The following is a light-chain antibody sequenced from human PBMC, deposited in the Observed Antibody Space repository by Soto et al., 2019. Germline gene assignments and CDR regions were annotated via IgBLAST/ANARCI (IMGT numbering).Light chain of an antibody. Sequence: EILLTQSPATLSLSPGERATLSCRARQSVSSYLAWYQQKPGQAPRLLIYDASNRATGIPARFSGSGSGTDFTLTSSSLEPEDLAVYYCQQRSNWPLTFRPGTKVDIK. CDR3: QQRSNWPLT. V-gene: IGKV3-11*01. CDR2: DAS. CDR1: QSVSSY. J-gene: IGKJ3*01.